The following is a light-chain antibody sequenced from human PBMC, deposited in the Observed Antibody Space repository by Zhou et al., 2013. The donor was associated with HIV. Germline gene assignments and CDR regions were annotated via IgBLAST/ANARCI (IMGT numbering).Light chain of an antibody. Sequence: VVMTQSPDTLSLSPGERATLSCRASQSVNAYYLSWYQQKPGQPPRLLIYGASSRATGISDRFSGDGSGTDFTLTISRLEPEDFAVYYCQHYGTSRYTFGQGTKLEIK. V-gene: IGKV3-20*01. CDR2: GAS. CDR1: QSVNAYY. J-gene: IGKJ2*01. CDR3: QHYGTSRYT.